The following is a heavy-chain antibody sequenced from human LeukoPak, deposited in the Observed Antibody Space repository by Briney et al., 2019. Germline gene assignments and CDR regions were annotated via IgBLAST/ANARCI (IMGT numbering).Heavy chain of an antibody. D-gene: IGHD6-13*01. J-gene: IGHJ4*02. CDR1: GYTFSDYY. CDR3: ALYSSTWY. Sequence: ASVKVSCKASGYTFSDYYLHWVRQAPGQGLEWMGIINPTGGSTTYAQKFQGRVTMTRDTSTSTVFMEVNSLRSEDTAVYYCALYSSTWYWGQGTLVTVSS. V-gene: IGHV1-46*01. CDR2: INPTGGST.